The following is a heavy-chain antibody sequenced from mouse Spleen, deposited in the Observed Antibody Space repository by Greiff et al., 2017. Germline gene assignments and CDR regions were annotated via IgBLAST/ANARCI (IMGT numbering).Heavy chain of an antibody. CDR3: ARDGWDYDAGNYAMDY. CDR1: GFTFSDFY. CDR2: SRHKADDYTT. D-gene: IGHD2-4*01. V-gene: IGHV7-1*01. Sequence: EVMLVESGGGLVQSGRSLRLSCATSGFTFSDFYMEWVRQAPGKGLEWIAASRHKADDYTTEYSASVKGRFIVSRATSQSILYLQMNALRDEETAIYYCARDGWDYDAGNYAMDYWGQGTSVTVSS. J-gene: IGHJ4*01.